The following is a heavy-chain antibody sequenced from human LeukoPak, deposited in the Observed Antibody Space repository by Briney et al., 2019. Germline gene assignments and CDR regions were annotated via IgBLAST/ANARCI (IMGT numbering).Heavy chain of an antibody. CDR3: ARHEGSGSYYSY. D-gene: IGHD1-26*01. CDR2: IPPDESEI. Sequence: GESLKISCKGSGYSFTTYWIAWVRQMPGRGLEWMGIIPPDESEIRYSPSFRGQVTISADKSTSTAYLQWSRLRASDTAIYYCARHEGSGSYYSYWGQGTLVTVSS. CDR1: GYSFTTYW. J-gene: IGHJ4*02. V-gene: IGHV5-51*01.